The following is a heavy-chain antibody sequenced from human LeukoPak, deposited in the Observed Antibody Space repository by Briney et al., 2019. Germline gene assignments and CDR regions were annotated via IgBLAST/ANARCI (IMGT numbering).Heavy chain of an antibody. V-gene: IGHV3-74*01. CDR2: VKSDGSTT. Sequence: GGSLRLSCAASGFTFSAYWMDWVRQAPGKGLVWVSRVKSDGSTTVYADSVKGRFTISRDNVKNTVYLQMSSLRVEDTGVYYCARAFSGPDSWGRGTLVTVSS. CDR1: GFTFSAYW. CDR3: ARAFSGPDS. J-gene: IGHJ4*02. D-gene: IGHD2/OR15-2a*01.